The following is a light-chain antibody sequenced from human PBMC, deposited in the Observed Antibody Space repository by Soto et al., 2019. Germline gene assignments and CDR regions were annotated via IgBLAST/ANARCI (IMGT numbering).Light chain of an antibody. V-gene: IGKV3-11*01. CDR1: QSVSSY. J-gene: IGKJ1*01. CDR2: DAS. Sequence: IVLTQSPATLSLSPGERATLSCRASQSVSSYLAWYQQKPGQAPRLLIYDASTRATGIPARLSGSGSGTDLTITISSLEPEDFGVFFCRQRIQRPPWPFRQRTNVDI. CDR3: RQRIQRPPWP.